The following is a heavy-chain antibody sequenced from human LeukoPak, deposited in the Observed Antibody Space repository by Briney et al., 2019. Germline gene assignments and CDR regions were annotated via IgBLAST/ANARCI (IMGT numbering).Heavy chain of an antibody. Sequence: GGSLRLSCAASGFTFSSYGMHWVRQAPGKGLEWVAVISYDRSNKYYADSVKGRFTVSRDNSKNTLYLQMNSLRAEDTAVYYCAKSRTYSGYDYDYWGQGTLVTVSS. CDR1: GFTFSSYG. J-gene: IGHJ4*02. CDR3: AKSRTYSGYDYDY. D-gene: IGHD5-12*01. CDR2: ISYDRSNK. V-gene: IGHV3-30*18.